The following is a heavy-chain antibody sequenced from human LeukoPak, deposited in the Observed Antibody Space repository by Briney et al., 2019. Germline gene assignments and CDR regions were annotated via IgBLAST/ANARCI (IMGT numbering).Heavy chain of an antibody. V-gene: IGHV5-51*01. CDR2: IYPGDSDT. CDR3: ARLGMVRGVNYYYGMDV. D-gene: IGHD3-10*01. J-gene: IGHJ6*02. CDR1: GYSFTSYW. Sequence: GESLKISCKGSGYSFTSYWIGWVRQMPGKGLEWMGIIYPGDSDTRYSPSFQGQVTISADKSISTAYLQWSSLKASDTAMYYCARLGMVRGVNYYYGMDVRGQGTTVTVSS.